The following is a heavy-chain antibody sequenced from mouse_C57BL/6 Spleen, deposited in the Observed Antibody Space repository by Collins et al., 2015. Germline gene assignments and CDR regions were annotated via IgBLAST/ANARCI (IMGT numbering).Heavy chain of an antibody. V-gene: IGHV1-64*01. Sequence: QVQLRQPGAELVKPGASVKLSCKASGYTFTSYWMHWVKQRPGQGLEWIGMIHPNSGSTNYNEKFKSKATLTVDKSSSTAYMQLSSLTSEDSAVYYCARSYYGSSLYWYFDVWGTGTTVTVSS. D-gene: IGHD1-1*01. CDR1: GYTFTSYW. CDR2: IHPNSGST. J-gene: IGHJ1*03. CDR3: ARSYYGSSLYWYFDV.